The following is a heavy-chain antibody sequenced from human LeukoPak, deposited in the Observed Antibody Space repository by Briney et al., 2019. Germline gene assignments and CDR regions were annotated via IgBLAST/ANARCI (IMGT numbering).Heavy chain of an antibody. V-gene: IGHV4-30-2*01. CDR3: ASHTTIFGVVDY. D-gene: IGHD3-3*01. Sequence: PSQTLSLTCTVSGGSISSGGYYWSWIRQPPGKGLEWIGYIYHSGSTYYNPSLKSRVTISVDRSRNQFSLKLSSVTAADTAVYYCASHTTIFGVVDYWGQGTLVTVSS. J-gene: IGHJ4*02. CDR1: GGSISSGGYY. CDR2: IYHSGST.